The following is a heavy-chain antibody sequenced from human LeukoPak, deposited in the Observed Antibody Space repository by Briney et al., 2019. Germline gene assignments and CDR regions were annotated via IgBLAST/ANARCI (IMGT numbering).Heavy chain of an antibody. J-gene: IGHJ4*02. Sequence: GGSLRLSCAASGFTFSSYSMNWVRQAPGKGLEWVSYISSSSSTIYYADSAKGRFTISRDNAKNSLYLQMNSLRDGDTAVYYCARGGRLDFWSGYYETFDYWGQGTLVTVSS. D-gene: IGHD3-3*01. CDR2: ISSSSSTI. CDR3: ARGGRLDFWSGYYETFDY. V-gene: IGHV3-48*02. CDR1: GFTFSSYS.